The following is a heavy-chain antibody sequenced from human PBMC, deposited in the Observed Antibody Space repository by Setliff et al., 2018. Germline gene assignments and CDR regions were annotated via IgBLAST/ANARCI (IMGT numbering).Heavy chain of an antibody. CDR2: VYSGGSP. CDR1: GASISGSAYY. CDR3: ARKRFYYYYYYMDV. J-gene: IGHJ6*03. V-gene: IGHV4-39*07. Sequence: SETLSLTCNVSGASISGSAYYWGWIRQPPGKGLEWIGSVYSGGSPYYNPSLKSRVTISVDTSKSQFSLKLSSVTAADTAVYYCARKRFYYYYYYMDVWGKGTTGTVSS.